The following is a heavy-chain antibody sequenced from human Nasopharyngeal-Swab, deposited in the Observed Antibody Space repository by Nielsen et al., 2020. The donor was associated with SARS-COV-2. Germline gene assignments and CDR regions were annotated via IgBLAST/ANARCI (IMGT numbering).Heavy chain of an antibody. J-gene: IGHJ6*02. CDR1: GFTFNNYN. Sequence: GESLKISCAASGFTFNNYNFNWVRQAPGKVLEWVSSISSSSRYIYYADSVKGRFTISRDNAKNSLYLQMNSLRAEDTAVYYCARDGLDYDFWSAYFMDVWGQGTTVTVSS. V-gene: IGHV3-21*01. CDR3: ARDGLDYDFWSAYFMDV. CDR2: ISSSSRYI. D-gene: IGHD3-3*01.